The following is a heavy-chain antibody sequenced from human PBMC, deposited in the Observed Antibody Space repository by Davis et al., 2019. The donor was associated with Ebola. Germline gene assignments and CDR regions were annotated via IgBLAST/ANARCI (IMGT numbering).Heavy chain of an antibody. V-gene: IGHV3-7*03. CDR2: IKQDGSEK. J-gene: IGHJ4*02. Sequence: GESLKISCAASGFTFSSYWMSWVRQAPGKGLEWVANIKQDGSEKYYVDSVKGRFTISRDNAKNSLYLQMNSLRAEDRAVYYCTYSGSYASDYWGQGTLVTVSS. CDR3: TYSGSYASDY. CDR1: GFTFSSYW. D-gene: IGHD1-26*01.